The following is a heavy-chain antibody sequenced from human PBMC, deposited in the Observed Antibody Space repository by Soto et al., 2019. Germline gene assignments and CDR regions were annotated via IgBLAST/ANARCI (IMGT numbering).Heavy chain of an antibody. Sequence: GGSLRLSCAASGFTFSSYAMSWVRQAPGKGLEWVSAISGSGGSTYYADSVKGRFTISRDNSKNTLYLQMNSLRAEDTAVYYCAKEYDDSSGYYPYYFDYWGQGTLVTVLL. J-gene: IGHJ4*02. CDR3: AKEYDDSSGYYPYYFDY. CDR2: ISGSGGST. V-gene: IGHV3-23*01. D-gene: IGHD3-22*01. CDR1: GFTFSSYA.